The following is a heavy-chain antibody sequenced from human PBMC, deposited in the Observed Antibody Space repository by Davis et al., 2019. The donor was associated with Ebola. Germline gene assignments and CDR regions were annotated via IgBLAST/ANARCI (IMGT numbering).Heavy chain of an antibody. CDR3: ARGAEYSSGATDY. CDR2: IWYDGSNK. V-gene: IGHV3-33*01. CDR1: GFTFSSYG. Sequence: GESPKISCAASGFTFSSYGMHWARQAPGKGLEWVAVIWYDGSNKYYADSVKGRFTISRDNSKNTLYLQMNSLRAEDTAVYYCARGAEYSSGATDYWGQGTLVTVSS. J-gene: IGHJ4*02. D-gene: IGHD6-25*01.